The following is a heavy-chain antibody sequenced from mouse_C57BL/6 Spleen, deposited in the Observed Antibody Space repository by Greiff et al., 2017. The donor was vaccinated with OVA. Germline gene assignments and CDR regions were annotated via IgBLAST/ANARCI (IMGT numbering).Heavy chain of an antibody. J-gene: IGHJ2*01. CDR2: IYPGDGDT. Sequence: VKLMESGPELVKPGASVKISCKASGYAFSSSWMNWVKQRPGKGLEWIGRIYPGDGDTNYNGKFKGKATLTADKSSSTAYMQLSSLTSEDSAVYFCAREVGYPTFFDYWGQGTTLTVSS. D-gene: IGHD1-2*01. CDR3: AREVGYPTFFDY. V-gene: IGHV1-82*01. CDR1: GYAFSSSW.